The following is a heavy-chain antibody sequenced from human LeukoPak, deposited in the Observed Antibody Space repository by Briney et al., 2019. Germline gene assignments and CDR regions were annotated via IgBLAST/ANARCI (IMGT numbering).Heavy chain of an antibody. D-gene: IGHD3-22*01. J-gene: IGHJ4*02. V-gene: IGHV4-4*02. CDR2: IYHSGST. CDR1: GGSISSSNW. CDR3: ARLEYYDSSGAGGY. Sequence: SGTLSLTCAVSGGSISSSNWWSWVRQPPGKGLEWIGEIYHSGSTNYNPSLKSRVTISVDKSKNQFSLKLSSVTAADTAVYYCARLEYYDSSGAGGYWGQGTLVTVSS.